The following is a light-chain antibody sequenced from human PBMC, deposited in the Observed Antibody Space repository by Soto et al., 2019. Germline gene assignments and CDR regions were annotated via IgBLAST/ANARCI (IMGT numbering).Light chain of an antibody. V-gene: IGKV3-20*01. CDR2: DAS. CDR3: QQYGSPPLT. CDR1: QSVSSSY. Sequence: EIVLTQSPGTLSLSQEERATLSCRASQSVSSSYLAWYQQKPGQAPRLLIYDASSRATGIPDRFSGSGSGTDFTLTISRLEPEDFAVYYCQQYGSPPLTFGQGTKVDIK. J-gene: IGKJ1*01.